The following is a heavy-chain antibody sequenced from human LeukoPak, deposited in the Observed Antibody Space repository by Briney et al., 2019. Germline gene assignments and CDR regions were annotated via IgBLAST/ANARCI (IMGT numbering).Heavy chain of an antibody. CDR2: INWNGGST. J-gene: IGHJ4*02. V-gene: IGHV3-20*04. D-gene: IGHD2-2*01. CDR3: ARAYCSSTSCFFDY. CDR1: GFTFDDYG. Sequence: SGGSLRLSCAASGFTFDDYGMSWVRQAPGKGLEWVSGINWNGGSTGYADSVKGRFTISRDNAKNSLYLQMNSLRAEDTALYYCARAYCSSTSCFFDYWGQGTLVTVSS.